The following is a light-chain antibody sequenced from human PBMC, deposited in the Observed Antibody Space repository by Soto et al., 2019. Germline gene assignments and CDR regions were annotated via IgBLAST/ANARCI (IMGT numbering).Light chain of an antibody. CDR2: EVN. CDR1: SSDVGDYNY. V-gene: IGLV2-8*01. Sequence: QSVLTQPPSASGSPGQSVTISCTGISSDVGDYNYVSWYQQHPGKAPKLMVYEVNKRPSGVPDRFSGSKSGNTASLTVSGLQAEDEADYYCSSYAGRNNYVFGTGNKVTVL. CDR3: SSYAGRNNYV. J-gene: IGLJ1*01.